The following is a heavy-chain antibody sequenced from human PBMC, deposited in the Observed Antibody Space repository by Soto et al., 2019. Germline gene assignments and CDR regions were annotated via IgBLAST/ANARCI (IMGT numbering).Heavy chain of an antibody. J-gene: IGHJ4*02. D-gene: IGHD3-10*01. V-gene: IGHV1-8*01. Sequence: QVQLVQSGAEVKKPGASVKVSCKASGYTFSSYDINWVRQATGQGLEWMGWMNPTSGDTGYAQKIQGRDPMNRNTSITTAYMELYSLRSEDTAVYYCAKVSRRGSAIDFDYWGQGTLVTVSP. CDR3: AKVSRRGSAIDFDY. CDR1: GYTFSSYD. CDR2: MNPTSGDT.